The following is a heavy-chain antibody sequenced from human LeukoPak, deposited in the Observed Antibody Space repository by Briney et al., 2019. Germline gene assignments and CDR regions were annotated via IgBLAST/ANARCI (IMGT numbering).Heavy chain of an antibody. J-gene: IGHJ6*02. V-gene: IGHV1-18*01. CDR1: GYTFTSYG. D-gene: IGHD3-3*01. CDR2: ISAYNGNT. Sequence: ASVKVSCKASGYTFTSYGISWVRQAPGQGLEWMGWISAYNGNTNYAQKLQGRVTMTTDTSTSTAYMELRSLRSDDTAVYYCARDGVTIFGVVIIPGYYYYGMDVWGQGTTVTASS. CDR3: ARDGVTIFGVVIIPGYYYYGMDV.